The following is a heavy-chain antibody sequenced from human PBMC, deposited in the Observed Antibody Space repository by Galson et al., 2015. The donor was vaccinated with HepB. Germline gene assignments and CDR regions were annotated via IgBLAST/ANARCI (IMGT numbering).Heavy chain of an antibody. D-gene: IGHD3-9*01. CDR1: GGTFGNYA. CDR2: IIPVLGTT. V-gene: IGHV1-69*13. J-gene: IGHJ4*02. CDR3: ATCRVDFSPCPIFDD. Sequence: SVKVSCKASGGTFGNYAISWLRLAPGQGLEWVGGIIPVLGTTNYAQKFQDRITITSDASTTTGYLEVSSLRSEDSAIYYCATCRVDFSPCPIFDDWGQGTLVTVSS.